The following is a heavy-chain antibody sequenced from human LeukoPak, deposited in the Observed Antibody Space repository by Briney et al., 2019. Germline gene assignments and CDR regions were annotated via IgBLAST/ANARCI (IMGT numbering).Heavy chain of an antibody. CDR2: ISSSSSYI. CDR3: AKRTPYSSGSYYFDY. J-gene: IGHJ4*02. V-gene: IGHV3-21*04. Sequence: PGGSLRLSCAASGFTFSSYSMNWVRQAPGKGREWASSISSSSSYIYYADSVKGRLTISRDNSQNTLYLQMNSLRAEDTAVYYCAKRTPYSSGSYYFDYWGQGTLVTVSS. CDR1: GFTFSSYS. D-gene: IGHD3-22*01.